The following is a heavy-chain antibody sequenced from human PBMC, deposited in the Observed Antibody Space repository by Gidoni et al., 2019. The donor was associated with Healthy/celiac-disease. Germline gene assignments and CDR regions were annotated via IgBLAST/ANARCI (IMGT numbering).Heavy chain of an antibody. CDR2: IWYDGSNK. D-gene: IGHD6-6*01. Sequence: QVQLVESGGGVVQPGRSLRLSWAASGFTFSSYGMHWVRQAPGKGLEWVAVIWYDGSNKYYADSVKGRFTISRDNSKNTLYLQMNSLRAEDTAVYYCARVESDSSSSDAFDIWGQGTMVTVSS. CDR1: GFTFSSYG. V-gene: IGHV3-33*01. J-gene: IGHJ3*02. CDR3: ARVESDSSSSDAFDI.